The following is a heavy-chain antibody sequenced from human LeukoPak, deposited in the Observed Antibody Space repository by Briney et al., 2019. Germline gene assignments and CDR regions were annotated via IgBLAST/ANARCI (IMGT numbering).Heavy chain of an antibody. D-gene: IGHD4-23*01. CDR1: GFTFSSYG. CDR2: IRYDGSNK. J-gene: IGHJ3*02. V-gene: IGHV3-30*02. Sequence: PGGSLRLSCAASGFTFSSYGMHWVRQAPGKGLEWVAFIRYDGSNKYYADSVKGRFTTSRDNSKNTLYLQMNSLRAEDTAVYYCAKDRSLRVNDAFDIWGQGTMVTVSS. CDR3: AKDRSLRVNDAFDI.